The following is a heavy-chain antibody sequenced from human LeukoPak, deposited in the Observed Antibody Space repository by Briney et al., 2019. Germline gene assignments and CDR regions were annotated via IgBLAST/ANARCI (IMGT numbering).Heavy chain of an antibody. CDR1: GFTFRTSW. D-gene: IGHD3-16*01. J-gene: IGHJ5*02. CDR2: IYPEDSDS. V-gene: IGHV5-51*01. CDR3: GRKRGEWGRINWFDP. Sequence: GESLKISCQTSGFTFRTSWIAWVRQTPGAGLEWVGAIYPEDSDSRYSPSYQGRVVLSADRSTKTAYLQWSSLRASDTAIYYLGRKRGEWGRINWFDPGGQGTLAPSPQ.